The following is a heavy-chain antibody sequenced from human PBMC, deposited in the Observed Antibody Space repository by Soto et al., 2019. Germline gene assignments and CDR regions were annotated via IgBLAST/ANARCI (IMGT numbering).Heavy chain of an antibody. CDR2: IDTSGTT. Sequence: QVKVHESGPGLVKPSETLSLTCTVSGGHISSYYCSWIRQAAGKGMEWIWRIDTSGTTNDNPAVNSKLTRSGEASKNHLSLNLSSVTAADTAVYYCARGPRGYVYYHGMDFWGEGTTVSVSS. V-gene: IGHV4-4*07. CDR3: ARGPRGYVYYHGMDF. D-gene: IGHD3-10*01. J-gene: IGHJ6*04. CDR1: GGHISSYY.